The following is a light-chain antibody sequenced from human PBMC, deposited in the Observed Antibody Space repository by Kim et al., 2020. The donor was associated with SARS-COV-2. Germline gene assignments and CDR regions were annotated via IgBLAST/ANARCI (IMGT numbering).Light chain of an antibody. CDR2: GAL. V-gene: IGLV1-47*01. Sequence: APKGLSCGALARPSGGPDRFSGSRSGTSASLASTGLRSEDEADYYCAAWDDSLNGFVFGSGTKVTVL. CDR3: AAWDDSLNGFV. J-gene: IGLJ1*01.